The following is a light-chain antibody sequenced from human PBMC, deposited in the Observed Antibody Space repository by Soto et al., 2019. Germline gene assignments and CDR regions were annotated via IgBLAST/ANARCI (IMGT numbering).Light chain of an antibody. V-gene: IGLV2-23*01. CDR2: EGS. Sequence: QSALTQPASVSGSPGQSITISCTGTSSDVGSSNLVSWYQQYPGKAPKLITYEGSRRPSGVSGRFSGSMSGNTASLTISGLQAEDEADYYCCSFARSSTSYVFGTGTKLTVL. CDR3: CSFARSSTSYV. CDR1: SSDVGSSNL. J-gene: IGLJ1*01.